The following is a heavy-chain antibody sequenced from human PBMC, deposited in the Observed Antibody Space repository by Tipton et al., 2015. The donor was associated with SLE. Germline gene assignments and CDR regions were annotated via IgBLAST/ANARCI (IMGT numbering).Heavy chain of an antibody. CDR2: IRYDGSNK. J-gene: IGHJ4*01. V-gene: IGHV3-30*02. CDR1: GFTFSTYW. Sequence: SLRLSCAASGFTFSTYWMGWVRQAPGKGLEWVAFIRYDGSNKYYADSVKGRFTISRDNSKNTLYLQMNSLRAEDTAVYYCAKERSMAARGYFDYWGQGTLVSVSP. CDR3: AKERSMAARGYFDY. D-gene: IGHD6-6*01.